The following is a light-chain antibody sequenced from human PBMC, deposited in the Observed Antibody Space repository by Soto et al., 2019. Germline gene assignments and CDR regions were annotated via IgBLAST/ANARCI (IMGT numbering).Light chain of an antibody. V-gene: IGKV1-5*03. CDR2: KAS. Sequence: DIQMTQSPSTLSASVGDRVTITCRASLRVDTCLAWYQQKPGKAPHLLIYKASSLETGVPSRFSGSGSVTEFTLSISSLQPDDFATYYCQQFYRYPWTFGQGTKVEIK. CDR3: QQFYRYPWT. CDR1: LRVDTC. J-gene: IGKJ1*01.